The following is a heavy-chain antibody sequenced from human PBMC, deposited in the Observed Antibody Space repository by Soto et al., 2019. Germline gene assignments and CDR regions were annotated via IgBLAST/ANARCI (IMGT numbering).Heavy chain of an antibody. CDR3: ARARGSATGYDDY. J-gene: IGHJ4*02. D-gene: IGHD2-15*01. CDR2: ISSASTSI. V-gene: IGHV3-21*01. CDR1: GFTFSSYS. Sequence: EVQLVESGGGLVKPGGSLRLSCAASGFTFSSYSMNWVRQAPGKGLEWVSSISSASTSIYYADSVKGRFTISRDNAKNSLYLQMNSLGAGDTAVYYCARARGSATGYDDYWGQGTLVTVSS.